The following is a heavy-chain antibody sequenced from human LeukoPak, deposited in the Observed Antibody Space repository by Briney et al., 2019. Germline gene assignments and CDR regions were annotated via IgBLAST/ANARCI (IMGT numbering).Heavy chain of an antibody. V-gene: IGHV1-8*01. CDR1: GYTFTSYD. CDR2: MNPNSGNT. J-gene: IGHJ4*02. CDR3: ARVSLSRDFDY. Sequence: ASVKVSCKASGYTFTSYDINWVRQATGQGLEWMGWMNPNSGNTGYAQKFQGRVIMTRNTSISTAYMELSSLRSEDTAVYYCARVSLSRDFDYGARGTLVTVSS.